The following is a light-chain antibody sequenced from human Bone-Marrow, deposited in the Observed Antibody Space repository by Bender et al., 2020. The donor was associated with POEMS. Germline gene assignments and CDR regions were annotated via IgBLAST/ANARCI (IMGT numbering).Light chain of an antibody. CDR2: EDT. CDR1: RGDIGSYNL. Sequence: QSALTQPAYVSGSPGQSITISCTGTRGDIGSYNLVSWYQQHPGKAPKLIIYEDTKRPSGVSDHFSGSKAGNTASLTISGLQAEDEADYYCSSYTSSNTWVFGGGSRLTVL. CDR3: SSYTSSNTWV. J-gene: IGLJ3*02. V-gene: IGLV2-14*02.